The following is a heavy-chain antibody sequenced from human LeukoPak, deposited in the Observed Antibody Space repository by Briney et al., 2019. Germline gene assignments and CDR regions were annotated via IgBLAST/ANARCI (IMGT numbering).Heavy chain of an antibody. CDR2: IKQDGSEK. CDR1: GFTFSSYW. V-gene: IGHV3-7*03. J-gene: IGHJ5*02. CDR3: ARETSREPAAMLFDP. Sequence: PGGSLRLSCAASGFTFSSYWMSWVRQAPGKGLEWVANIKQDGSEKYYVDSVKDRFTISRDNAKNSLYLQMNSLRAEDTAVYYCARETSREPAAMLFDPWGQGTLVTVSS. D-gene: IGHD2-2*01.